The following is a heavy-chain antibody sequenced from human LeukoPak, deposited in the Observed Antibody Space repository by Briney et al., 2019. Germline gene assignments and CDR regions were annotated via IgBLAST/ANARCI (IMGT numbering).Heavy chain of an antibody. J-gene: IGHJ4*02. V-gene: IGHV3-11*01. D-gene: IGHD3-3*01. CDR2: ISSSGSTI. Sequence: PGGSLRLSCAASGFTLSDYYMSSVRQAPGKGLDWVSYISSSGSTIYYADSVKGRFTIPRDNAKNSLYLQMNSLRAEDTAVYYCALGVVIIGSWGQGTLVTVSS. CDR1: GFTLSDYY. CDR3: ALGVVIIGS.